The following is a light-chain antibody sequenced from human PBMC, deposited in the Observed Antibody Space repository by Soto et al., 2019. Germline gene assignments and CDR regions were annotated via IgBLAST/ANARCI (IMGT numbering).Light chain of an antibody. V-gene: IGKV3-11*01. J-gene: IGKJ1*01. CDR2: DAS. CDR3: QQRYNWPPT. CDR1: QYVSSF. Sequence: EIVLTQSPAXXSXSXXXXXSLSCRASQYVSSFLAWYQQKAGQAPRLLIYDASHRATGIPARFSGSGSGTDFTLTINSLEPEDFALYYCQQRYNWPPTFGQGTKVDIK.